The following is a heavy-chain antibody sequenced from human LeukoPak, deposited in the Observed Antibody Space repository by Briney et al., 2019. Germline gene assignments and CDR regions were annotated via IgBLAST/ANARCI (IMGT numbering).Heavy chain of an antibody. Sequence: GGSLRLSCAASGFTFASYAMTWVRQAPGKGLEWFSAISGSGGSTYYADSVKGRFTVSRDNYKNTLYLQMNSLRAEDTAVYYCARDSGIYDSSGYYGFSYYVMDVWGQGTTVTVSS. CDR3: ARDSGIYDSSGYYGFSYYVMDV. D-gene: IGHD3-22*01. CDR1: GFTFASYA. J-gene: IGHJ6*02. CDR2: ISGSGGST. V-gene: IGHV3-23*01.